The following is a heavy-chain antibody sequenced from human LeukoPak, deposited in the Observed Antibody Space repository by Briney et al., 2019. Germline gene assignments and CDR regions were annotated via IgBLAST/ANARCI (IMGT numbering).Heavy chain of an antibody. V-gene: IGHV5-51*01. D-gene: IGHD3-10*01. CDR1: GYIFTNNW. CDR2: MYPGDSDT. Sequence: GESLKISCKGSGYIFTNNWIGWVRQMPGKGLEWMGIMYPGDSDTRYSPSFEGQVTISADKSISTAYLQWSSLKASDTAMYYCARQTRDGSGSRGYSSDFWGQGTLVTVSS. J-gene: IGHJ4*02. CDR3: ARQTRDGSGSRGYSSDF.